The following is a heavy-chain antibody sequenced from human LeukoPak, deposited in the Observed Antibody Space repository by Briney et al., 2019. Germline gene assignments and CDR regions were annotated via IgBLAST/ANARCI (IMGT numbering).Heavy chain of an antibody. CDR3: AKVYNPHSSSWYYGFLDY. D-gene: IGHD6-13*01. J-gene: IGHJ4*02. CDR2: ISGSGGST. CDR1: GFTFSSYA. Sequence: SGGSLRLSCAASGFTFSSYAMSWVRQAPGKGLEWVSAISGSGGSTYYADSVKGRFTISRDNSKNTLYLQMNSLRAEDTAVYYCAKVYNPHSSSWYYGFLDYWGQGTLVTVSS. V-gene: IGHV3-23*01.